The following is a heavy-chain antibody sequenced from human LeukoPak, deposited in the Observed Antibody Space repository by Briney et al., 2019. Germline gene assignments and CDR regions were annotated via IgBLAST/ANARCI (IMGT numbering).Heavy chain of an antibody. J-gene: IGHJ4*02. CDR2: IFYSGST. V-gene: IGHV4-61*01. D-gene: IGHD3-10*01. Sequence: TLSLTCTVSGGSVSSGSYYWSWIRQPPGKGLEWIGYIFYSGSTNYNPSLKSRVTISVDTSKNQFSLKLSSVTAADTAVYYCARDLGALIAHYFDYWGQGTLVTVSS. CDR1: GGSVSSGSYY. CDR3: ARDLGALIAHYFDY.